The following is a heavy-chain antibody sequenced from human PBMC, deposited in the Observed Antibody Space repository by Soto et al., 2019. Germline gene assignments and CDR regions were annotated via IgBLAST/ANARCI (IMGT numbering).Heavy chain of an antibody. CDR2: ISYDGSNK. CDR3: ARGRELRFLEWLSINWFDP. J-gene: IGHJ5*02. CDR1: RFTFSSFA. Sequence: QVQLVESGGGVVQPGRSLRLSCAATRFTFSSFARHWVRQAPGKGLEWVAVISYDGSNKYYADSVKGRFTISRDNSKNTLYLQMNSLRAEDTAVYYCARGRELRFLEWLSINWFDPWGQGTLVTVSS. D-gene: IGHD3-3*01. V-gene: IGHV3-30-3*01.